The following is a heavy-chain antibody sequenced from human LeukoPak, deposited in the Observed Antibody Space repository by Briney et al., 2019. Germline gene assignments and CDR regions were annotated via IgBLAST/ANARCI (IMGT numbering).Heavy chain of an antibody. CDR2: IYSGGRT. CDR3: AAGSRTLGGGIDY. V-gene: IGHV3-53*01. Sequence: PGGSLRLSCGAAGFTVSCRYMSWVRQAPGKGLEWVSVIYSGGRTSYADSVKGRFTVSRDNSKNTLYLQMNSLRAGDTAVYYCAAGSRTLGGGIDYWGQGTLVSVSS. D-gene: IGHD3-16*01. CDR1: GFTVSCRY. J-gene: IGHJ4*02.